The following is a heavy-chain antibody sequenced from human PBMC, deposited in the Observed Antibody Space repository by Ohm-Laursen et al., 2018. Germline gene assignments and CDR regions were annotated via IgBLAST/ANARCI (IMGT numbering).Heavy chain of an antibody. D-gene: IGHD6-19*01. Sequence: TLSLTCTVYGGSFGSYYWSWIRQPPGKGLEWIGYIDYRGSTKYNPSLRSRVTMSIDTSRNQFSLKLSSVTAADTAVYYCATTTMGTSGWFGNYFDSWGQGTLVTVSA. CDR2: IDYRGST. V-gene: IGHV4-59*08. CDR3: ATTTMGTSGWFGNYFDS. CDR1: GGSFGSYY. J-gene: IGHJ4*02.